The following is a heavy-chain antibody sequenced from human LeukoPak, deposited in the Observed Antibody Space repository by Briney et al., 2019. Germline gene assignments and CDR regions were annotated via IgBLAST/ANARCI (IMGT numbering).Heavy chain of an antibody. CDR3: AKRGVVIRVILVGFHKEAYYFDS. V-gene: IGHV3-7*03. D-gene: IGHD3-22*01. CDR2: IKQDGSEK. CDR1: GFTLSSYW. Sequence: PGGSLRLSCAASGFTLSSYWMSWVRQAPGKGLEWVANIKQDGSEKYYVDSVKGRFTISRDNPKNTLYLQMNSLRAEDTAVYFCAKRGVVIRVILVGFHKEAYYFDSWGQGALVTVSS. J-gene: IGHJ4*02.